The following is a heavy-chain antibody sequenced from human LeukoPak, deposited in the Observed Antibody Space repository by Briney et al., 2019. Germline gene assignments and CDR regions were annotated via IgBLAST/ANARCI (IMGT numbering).Heavy chain of an antibody. CDR3: ARHGNYNFDS. CDR1: GFTFSGHW. Sequence: GGSLRPSCAASGFTFSGHWMSWVRQAPGKGLEWVADIKEDGSQKSYVDSVKGRFTISRDNAQNSLHLQMNSLRAEDTAVYYCARHGNYNFDSWGQGTLVTVSS. J-gene: IGHJ4*02. D-gene: IGHD5-24*01. CDR2: IKEDGSQK. V-gene: IGHV3-7*05.